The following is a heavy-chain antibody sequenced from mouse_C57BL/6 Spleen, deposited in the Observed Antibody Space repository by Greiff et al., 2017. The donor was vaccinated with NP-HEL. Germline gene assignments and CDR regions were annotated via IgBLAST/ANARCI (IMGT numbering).Heavy chain of an antibody. CDR1: GFTFSSYA. D-gene: IGHD1-2*01. CDR2: ISDGGSYT. J-gene: IGHJ2*01. CDR3: ARDRGTAYYFDY. V-gene: IGHV5-4*01. Sequence: EVKVVESGGGLVKPGGSLKLSCAASGFTFSSYAMSWVRQTPEKRLEWVATISDGGSYTYYPDNVKGRFTISRDNAKNNLYLQMSHLKSEDTAMYYCARDRGTAYYFDYWGQGTTLTVSS.